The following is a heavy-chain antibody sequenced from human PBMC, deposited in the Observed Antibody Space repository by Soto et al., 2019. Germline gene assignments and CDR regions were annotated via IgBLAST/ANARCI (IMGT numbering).Heavy chain of an antibody. D-gene: IGHD3-22*01. J-gene: IGHJ4*02. V-gene: IGHV3-30-3*01. CDR2: ISYDGSNK. CDR3: ARDSPPGPDYYEAKFDY. CDR1: GFTFSSYX. Sequence: GGSLRLSCAASGFTFSSYXMHXXRQAPGKGLEWVAXISYDGSNKDYADSVKGRFTISRDNSKNTLYLQMNSLRAEDTAVYYCARDSPPGPDYYEAKFDYWGQGTLVTVSS.